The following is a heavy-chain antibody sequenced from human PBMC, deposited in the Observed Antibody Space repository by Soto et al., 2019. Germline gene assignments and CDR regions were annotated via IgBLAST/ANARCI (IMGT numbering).Heavy chain of an antibody. CDR1: GGSFSGYY. CDR2: INHSGST. D-gene: IGHD2-2*01. CDR3: ARGNDRADIVVVPAAMQGNYYFD. V-gene: IGHV4-34*01. Sequence: SETLSLTCAVYGGSFSGYYWSWIRQPPEKGLEWIGEINHSGSTNYNPSLKSRVTISVDTSKNQFSLKLSSVTAADTAVYYCARGNDRADIVVVPAAMQGNYYFD. J-gene: IGHJ4*01.